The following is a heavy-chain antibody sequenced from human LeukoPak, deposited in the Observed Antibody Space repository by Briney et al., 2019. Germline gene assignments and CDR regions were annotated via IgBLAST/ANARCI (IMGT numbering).Heavy chain of an antibody. Sequence: SETLSLTCTVSGGSISSSRDYWAWIRQPPGKGLEWIANIYYSGSTYYSPSLKSRVTISVDTSKNQFSLKLSSVTAADTAVYYCARRGQLGLYYWGQGTLVTVSS. V-gene: IGHV4-39*07. CDR2: IYYSGST. D-gene: IGHD7-27*01. CDR3: ARRGQLGLYY. CDR1: GGSISSSRDY. J-gene: IGHJ4*02.